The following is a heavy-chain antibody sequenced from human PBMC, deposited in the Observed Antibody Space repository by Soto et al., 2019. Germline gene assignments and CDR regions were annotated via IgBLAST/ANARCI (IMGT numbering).Heavy chain of an antibody. CDR2: IIPILGIA. J-gene: IGHJ5*02. Sequence: QVQLVQSGAEVKKPGSSVKVSCKASGGTFSSYTISWVRQAPGQGLEWMGRIIPILGIANYAQKFQGRVTITADKSASTAYMELSSLRSEDTAVYYCARGGIMFRGVMAPNWFDPRGQGTLVTVSS. D-gene: IGHD3-16*01. V-gene: IGHV1-69*02. CDR3: ARGGIMFRGVMAPNWFDP. CDR1: GGTFSSYT.